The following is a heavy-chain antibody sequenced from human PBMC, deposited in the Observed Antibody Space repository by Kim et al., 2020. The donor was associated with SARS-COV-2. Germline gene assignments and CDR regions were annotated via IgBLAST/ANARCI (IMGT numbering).Heavy chain of an antibody. J-gene: IGHJ4*02. V-gene: IGHV3-48*02. CDR3: ARDPYYYDSSGYRDY. Sequence: SVKGRFTISRDNAKNSLYLQMNSLRDEDTAVYYCARDPYYYDSSGYRDYWGQGTLVTVSS. D-gene: IGHD3-22*01.